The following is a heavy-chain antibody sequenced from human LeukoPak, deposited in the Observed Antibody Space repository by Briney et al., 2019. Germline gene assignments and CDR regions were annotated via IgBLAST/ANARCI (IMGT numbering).Heavy chain of an antibody. CDR3: ARYIETLAYSRSWYFPVDY. CDR2: MNPNSGNT. Sequence: ASVKVSCKASGYTFTSYDINWVRQATGQGLEWMGWMNPNSGNTGDAQKFQGRVTMTRNTSISTAYMELSSLRTDDTGVYYCARYIETLAYSRSWYFPVDYWGQGTLVTVSS. D-gene: IGHD6-13*01. CDR1: GYTFTSYD. V-gene: IGHV1-8*01. J-gene: IGHJ4*01.